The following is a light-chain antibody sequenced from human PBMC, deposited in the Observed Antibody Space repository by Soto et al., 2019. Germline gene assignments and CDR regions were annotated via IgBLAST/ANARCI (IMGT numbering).Light chain of an antibody. CDR3: QKYNTVPYT. Sequence: DIQMTQSPSSLSASVGGRVTITCRASQDISNYLAWYQQKPGKPPKLLIYATSTLQSGVPSRFSGRVSGTDFFLTISSLQPEDAASYYCQKYNTVPYTFGQGTKQEI. V-gene: IGKV1-27*01. CDR2: ATS. J-gene: IGKJ2*01. CDR1: QDISNY.